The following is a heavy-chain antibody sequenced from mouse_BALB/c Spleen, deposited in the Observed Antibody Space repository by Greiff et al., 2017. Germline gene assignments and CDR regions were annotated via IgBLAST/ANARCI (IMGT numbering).Heavy chain of an antibody. CDR3: ASTTVEYDYYAMDY. J-gene: IGHJ4*01. V-gene: IGHV5-6*01. CDR1: GFTFSSYG. CDR2: ISSGGSYT. Sequence: EVQRVESGGDLVKPGGSLKLSCAASGFTFSSYGMSWVRQTPDKRLEWVATISSGGSYTYYPDSVKGRFTISRDNAKNTLYLQMSSLKSEDTAMYYCASTTVEYDYYAMDYWGQGTSVTVSS. D-gene: IGHD1-1*01.